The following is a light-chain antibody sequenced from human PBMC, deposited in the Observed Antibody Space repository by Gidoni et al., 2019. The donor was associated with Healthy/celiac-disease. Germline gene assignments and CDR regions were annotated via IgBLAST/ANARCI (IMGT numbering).Light chain of an antibody. CDR1: QSVSSY. Sequence: EIVLTHSPATLSLSPGERATLSCRASQSVSSYLAWYQQKPGQAPRLLIYDASNWATGIPARFSGSGSGTDFTLTISSLEPEDFAVYYCQQRSNWPPVITFGQGTRLEIK. CDR3: QQRSNWPPVIT. CDR2: DAS. V-gene: IGKV3-11*01. J-gene: IGKJ5*01.